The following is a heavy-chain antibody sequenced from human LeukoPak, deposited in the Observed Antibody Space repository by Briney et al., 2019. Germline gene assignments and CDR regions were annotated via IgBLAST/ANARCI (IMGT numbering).Heavy chain of an antibody. CDR1: GGSISSSNW. V-gene: IGHV4-4*02. D-gene: IGHD6-19*01. CDR3: ANLFPGSSGPVN. CDR2: IYHSGST. J-gene: IGHJ4*02. Sequence: SETLSLTCAVSGGSISSSNWWSWVRQPPGKGLEWIGEIYHSGSTNYNPSLKSRVTISVDKSKNQFSLKLSSVTAADTAVYYCANLFPGSSGPVNWGQGTLVTVSS.